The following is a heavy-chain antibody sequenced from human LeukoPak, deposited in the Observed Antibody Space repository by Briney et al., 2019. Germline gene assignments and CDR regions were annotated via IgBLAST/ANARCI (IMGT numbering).Heavy chain of an antibody. V-gene: IGHV1-46*01. D-gene: IGHD1-1*01. Sequence: ASVKVSCKAAGYTFTSYYMHWVRHAPGQGLEWMGKINLSGGSTSYAQKFQGRVTMTRDTSKSTVYMQLSSLRSEDTAEYYGGRGGRGEGTGTTRVAFDSWGQGTMVTVSS. J-gene: IGHJ3*02. CDR1: GYTFTSYY. CDR3: GRGGRGEGTGTTRVAFDS. CDR2: INLSGGST.